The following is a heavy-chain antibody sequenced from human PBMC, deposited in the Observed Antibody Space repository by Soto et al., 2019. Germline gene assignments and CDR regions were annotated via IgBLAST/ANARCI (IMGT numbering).Heavy chain of an antibody. Sequence: PGGSLRLSCATSGFTFSYHAMHGVRQAPGEGLEWVSGIRGDLVTTPYADSVKGRFTISRDNSKNTLYLQMNSLRAEDTAIYYCVKEGKMGVEGFDFWGQGTLVTVSS. CDR3: VKEGKMGVEGFDF. J-gene: IGHJ4*02. CDR1: GFTFSYHA. V-gene: IGHV3-23*01. CDR2: IRGDLVTT. D-gene: IGHD1-26*01.